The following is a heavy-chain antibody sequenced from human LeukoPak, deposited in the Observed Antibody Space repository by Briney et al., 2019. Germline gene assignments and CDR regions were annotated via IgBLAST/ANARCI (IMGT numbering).Heavy chain of an antibody. CDR1: GGSVSDYY. J-gene: IGHJ4*02. Sequence: SETLSLTCTISGGSVSDYYWSWIRQPAGKGLEWIGRFYTSGSTNYNPSLKSRVTISVDTSKNQFSLKLNSVTAADTAVYYCARGRDGYNFLNRGEYYYFDYWGQGTLVTVSS. CDR3: ARGRDGYNFLNRGEYYYFDY. V-gene: IGHV4-4*07. D-gene: IGHD5-24*01. CDR2: FYTSGST.